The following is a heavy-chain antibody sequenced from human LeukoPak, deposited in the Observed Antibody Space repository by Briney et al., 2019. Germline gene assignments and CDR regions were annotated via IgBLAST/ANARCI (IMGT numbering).Heavy chain of an antibody. J-gene: IGHJ4*02. Sequence: GESLRLSCSASGFTFNIYAMHWVRQAPGKGLEYVSAISTDGGGTYYADSVKGRFTISRDNSKNTLYLQMSSLRTEDTAVYYCVKYHNSCYSVWGQGTLVAVSS. CDR3: VKYHNSCYSV. V-gene: IGHV3-64D*06. CDR1: GFTFNIYA. D-gene: IGHD2-21*01. CDR2: ISTDGGGT.